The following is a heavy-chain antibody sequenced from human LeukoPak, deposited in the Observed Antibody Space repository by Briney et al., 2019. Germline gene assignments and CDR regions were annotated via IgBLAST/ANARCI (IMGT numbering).Heavy chain of an antibody. CDR1: GYTFTGYY. Sequence: SVKVSCKASGYTFTGYYMHWVRQAPGQGLEWMGGIIPIFGTADYAQKFQGRVTITADKSTSTAYMELSSLRSEDTAVYYCARGLLWFGDYYYYMDVWGKGTTVTVSS. CDR2: IIPIFGTA. CDR3: ARGLLWFGDYYYYMDV. J-gene: IGHJ6*03. D-gene: IGHD3-10*01. V-gene: IGHV1-69*06.